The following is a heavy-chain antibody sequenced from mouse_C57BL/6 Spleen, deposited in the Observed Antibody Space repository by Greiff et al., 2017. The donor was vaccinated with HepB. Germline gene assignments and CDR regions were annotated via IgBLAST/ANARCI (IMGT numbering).Heavy chain of an antibody. J-gene: IGHJ3*01. CDR1: GFTFSDYG. V-gene: IGHV5-17*01. CDR2: ISSGSSTI. CDR3: ARGGLRPLFAY. Sequence: EVMLVESGGGLVKPGGSLKLSCAASGFTFSDYGMHWVRQAPEKGLEWVAYISSGSSTIYYADTVKGRFTISRDNAKNTLFLQMTSLRSEDTAMYYCARGGLRPLFAYWGQGTLVTVSA. D-gene: IGHD3-2*02.